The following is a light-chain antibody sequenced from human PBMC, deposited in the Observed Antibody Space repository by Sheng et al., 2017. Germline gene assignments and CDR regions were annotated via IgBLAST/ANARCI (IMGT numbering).Light chain of an antibody. CDR2: DVT. Sequence: QSALTQPASVSGSPGQSITISCTGTSDDIGRYNYVSWYQQHPGRVPKVLIYDVTSRPSGISDRFSGSKSGNTASLTISGLQPEDEADYYCSSFTTTSTLVLFGGGTRLTVL. V-gene: IGLV2-14*03. CDR1: SDDIGRYNY. J-gene: IGLJ2*01. CDR3: SSFTTTSTLVL.